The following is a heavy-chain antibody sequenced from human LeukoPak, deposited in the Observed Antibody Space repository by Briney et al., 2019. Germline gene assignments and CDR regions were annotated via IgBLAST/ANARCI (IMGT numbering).Heavy chain of an antibody. CDR1: GYSFTSYW. Sequence: LGESLKISCKGSGYSFTSYWIGWVRQMPGKGLEWVGIIYPGDSDTRYSPSFQGQVTISADKSVSTAYLQWSSLKASDTAMYYCARMITMVRPFDYWGQGTLVTVSS. CDR2: IYPGDSDT. CDR3: ARMITMVRPFDY. D-gene: IGHD3-10*01. J-gene: IGHJ4*02. V-gene: IGHV5-51*01.